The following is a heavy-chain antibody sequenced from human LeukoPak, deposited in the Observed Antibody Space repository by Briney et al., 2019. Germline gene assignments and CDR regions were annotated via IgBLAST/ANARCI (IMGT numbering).Heavy chain of an antibody. CDR3: ANYGSVSYFAY. D-gene: IGHD3-10*01. V-gene: IGHV3-30*18. J-gene: IGHJ4*02. CDR2: ISYDGSDE. CDR1: GFTFSSYG. Sequence: GRSLRLSCAASGFTFSSYGMHWVRQAPGKGLEWVALISYDGSDEYCADSVKGRFTISRDNSKNTLYLQMISLRAEDTAVYYCANYGSVSYFAYWGQGTLVTVSS.